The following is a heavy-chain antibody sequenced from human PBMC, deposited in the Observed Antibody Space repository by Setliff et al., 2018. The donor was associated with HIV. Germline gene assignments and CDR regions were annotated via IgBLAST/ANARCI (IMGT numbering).Heavy chain of an antibody. CDR3: ARDRIAAAGIRLDY. CDR1: GFTFSDYY. J-gene: IGHJ4*02. CDR2: INHSGST. V-gene: IGHV4-34*01. D-gene: IGHD6-13*01. Sequence: GSLRLSCTASGFTFSDYYMSWIRQSPGKGLEWIGEINHSGSTNYNPSLKSRVTMSVDTSKNKFSLKLSSVSAADTAVYYCARDRIAAAGIRLDYWGQGTLVTVSS.